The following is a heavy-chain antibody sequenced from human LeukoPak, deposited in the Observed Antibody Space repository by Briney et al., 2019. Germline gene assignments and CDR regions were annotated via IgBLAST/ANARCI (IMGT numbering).Heavy chain of an antibody. J-gene: IGHJ5*02. V-gene: IGHV3-30-3*01. CDR2: ISFDGSNK. D-gene: IGHD3-16*01. CDR3: AREELGSSLGFDP. Sequence: GGSLRLSCAASGFTFSSYTIHWVRQPPGKGLEWVAVISFDGSNKYYADSVKGRFTISRDNSKNSLYLQMNSLRAEDTAVYYCAREELGSSLGFDPWGQGTLVTVSS. CDR1: GFTFSSYT.